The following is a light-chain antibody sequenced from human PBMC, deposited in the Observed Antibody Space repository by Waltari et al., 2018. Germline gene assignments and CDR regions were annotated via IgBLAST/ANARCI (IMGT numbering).Light chain of an antibody. CDR2: STS. J-gene: IGLJ2*01. CDR1: TGAVTSGYY. Sequence: QTVVTQEPSLTVSPGGTVTLTCASSTGAVTSGYYPNWFQQKPGQAPRALIYSTSNKQTWTPARFSGSLLGGKAALTLLGVQPEDEAEYYCLLYYGGALVVFGGGTKLTVL. V-gene: IGLV7-43*01. CDR3: LLYYGGALVV.